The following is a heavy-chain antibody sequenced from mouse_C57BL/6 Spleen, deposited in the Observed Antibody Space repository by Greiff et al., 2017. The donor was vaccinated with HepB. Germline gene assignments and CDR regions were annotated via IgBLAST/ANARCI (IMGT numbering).Heavy chain of an antibody. CDR2: IDPENGDT. V-gene: IGHV14-4*01. Sequence: EVQLQQSGAELVRPGASVKLSCTASGFNIKDDYMHWVKQRPEQGLEWIGWIDPENGDTEYASKFQGKATITADTSSNPAYLQLSSLTSEDTAVYYCTTWDYPYWYFDVWGTGTTVTVSS. D-gene: IGHD2-4*01. CDR3: TTWDYPYWYFDV. J-gene: IGHJ1*03. CDR1: GFNIKDDY.